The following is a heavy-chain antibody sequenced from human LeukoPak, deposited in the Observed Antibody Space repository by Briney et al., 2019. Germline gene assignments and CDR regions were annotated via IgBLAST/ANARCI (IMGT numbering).Heavy chain of an antibody. CDR1: GYTFTGYY. J-gene: IGHJ4*02. Sequence: GASVKVSCKASGYTFTGYYMHWVRQAPGQGLEGMGWINPNSGGTNYAQKFQGRVTMTRDTSISTAYMELSRLRSDDTAVYYCARGRFAAGTRWMGYWGQGTLVTVSS. V-gene: IGHV1-2*02. D-gene: IGHD6-13*01. CDR2: INPNSGGT. CDR3: ARGRFAAGTRWMGY.